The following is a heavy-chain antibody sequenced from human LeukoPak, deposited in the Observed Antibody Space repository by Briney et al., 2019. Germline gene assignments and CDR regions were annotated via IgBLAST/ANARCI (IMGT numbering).Heavy chain of an antibody. D-gene: IGHD3-10*01. V-gene: IGHV7-4-1*02. CDR1: GYPFSAHF. CDR3: VRGTPTPGMDY. Sequence: ASVRVSCKASGYPFSAHFLNWVRQAPGQGLEWMGNIDTTTGNPRYAQDFTGRFVFSLDTSVSAAYLQITSLKADDTAAYYCVRGTPTPGMDYWGQGTQVTVSS. CDR2: IDTTTGNP. J-gene: IGHJ4*02.